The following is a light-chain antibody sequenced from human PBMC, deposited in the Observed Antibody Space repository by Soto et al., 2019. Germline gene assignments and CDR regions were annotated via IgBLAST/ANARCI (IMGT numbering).Light chain of an antibody. Sequence: EIVLTQSPGTLSLSPGERATLSCRASQSVSSSYLAWYQQKPGQAPRLLIYGASSRATGIPDRFSGSGSGTAFTLTISRLEPADFAVYYWQQYGSSPETFGQGTKVEIK. CDR1: QSVSSSY. CDR3: QQYGSSPET. J-gene: IGKJ1*01. CDR2: GAS. V-gene: IGKV3-20*01.